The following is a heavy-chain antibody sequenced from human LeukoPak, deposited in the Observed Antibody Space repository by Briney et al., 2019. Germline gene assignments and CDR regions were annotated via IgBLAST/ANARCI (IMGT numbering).Heavy chain of an antibody. Sequence: SETLSLTCTVSGGSISSSSYYWSWIRQPPGKGLEWIGYIYYSGSTNYNPSLKSRVTISVDTSKNQFSLKLSSVTAADTAVYYCARQTYYYDSSLGYWGQGTLVTVSS. D-gene: IGHD3-22*01. CDR1: GGSISSSSYY. CDR2: IYYSGST. J-gene: IGHJ4*02. CDR3: ARQTYYYDSSLGY. V-gene: IGHV4-61*05.